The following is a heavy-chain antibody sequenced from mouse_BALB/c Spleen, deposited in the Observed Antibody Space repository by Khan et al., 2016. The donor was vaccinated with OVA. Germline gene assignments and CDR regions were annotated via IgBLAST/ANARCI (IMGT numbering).Heavy chain of an antibody. Sequence: VQLQQSGPDLVKPGASVKMSCKASGYTFTNYVMHWVKQKPGQGLEWIGYINPENDGIRSNEKFKGKATLTSDKSSNTAYMELSSLTSEDSAVYYSAREASNWDVSLAYWGQGTLVTVSA. CDR3: AREASNWDVSLAY. CDR1: GYTFTNYV. J-gene: IGHJ3*01. V-gene: IGHV1S136*01. CDR2: INPENDGI. D-gene: IGHD4-1*01.